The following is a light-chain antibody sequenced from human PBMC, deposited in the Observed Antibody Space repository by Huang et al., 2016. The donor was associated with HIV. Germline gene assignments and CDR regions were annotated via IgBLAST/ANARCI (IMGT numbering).Light chain of an antibody. CDR1: KDITSY. Sequence: IQLTQSPSSRSASVGDRVSITCQASKDITSYLAWYQKKTGKAPNLLIYSASTFQPGVPSRFSGSGSGTNFTLTGSSLQPEDFATYYCQQLNSYPLTFGGGTKVEIK. J-gene: IGKJ4*01. CDR2: SAS. CDR3: QQLNSYPLT. V-gene: IGKV1-9*01.